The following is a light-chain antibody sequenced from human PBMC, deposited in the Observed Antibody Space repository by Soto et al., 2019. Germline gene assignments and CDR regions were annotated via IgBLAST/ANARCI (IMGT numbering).Light chain of an antibody. CDR1: TSDVGGYDY. V-gene: IGLV2-14*01. Sequence: QSTLTQPASVSGSPGQSLTISCTGTTSDVGGYDYVSWYQQHPGQAPKLLIYEVSNRPSGVSHRFSGSKSGNTASLSISGLHFEYEADYYCYSFTRANTLYVFGTGANFTVI. J-gene: IGLJ1*01. CDR2: EVS. CDR3: YSFTRANTLYV.